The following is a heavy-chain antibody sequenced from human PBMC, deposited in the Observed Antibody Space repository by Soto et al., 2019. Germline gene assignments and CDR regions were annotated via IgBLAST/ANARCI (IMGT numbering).Heavy chain of an antibody. CDR3: TRDSSKWLSWYFDL. V-gene: IGHV3-30-3*01. CDR2: MSYDGSSK. Sequence: QVQLVESGGGVVQPGRSLRLSCAASGFTFSYYAMHWVRQAPGKGLEWVAVMSYDGSSKYYPESVKGRFTTSRDNSKNTLFLQMHSLRDEDTAVYYWTRDSSKWLSWYFDLWGHGNLVIVSS. D-gene: IGHD3-22*01. CDR1: GFTFSYYA. J-gene: IGHJ2*01.